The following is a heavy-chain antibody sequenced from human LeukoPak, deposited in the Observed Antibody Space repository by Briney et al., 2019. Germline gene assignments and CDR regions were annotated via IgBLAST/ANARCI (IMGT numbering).Heavy chain of an antibody. CDR3: ASQLGGSSLSGFDY. D-gene: IGHD2-15*01. J-gene: IGHJ4*02. Sequence: ASVKVSCKASGFTFAAYYLHWVRRAPGQGLEWMGGIIPIFGTANYAQKFQGRVTIPADESTSTAYMELSSLRSEDTAVYYCASQLGGSSLSGFDYWGQGTLVTVSS. CDR1: GFTFAAYY. CDR2: IIPIFGTA. V-gene: IGHV1-69*13.